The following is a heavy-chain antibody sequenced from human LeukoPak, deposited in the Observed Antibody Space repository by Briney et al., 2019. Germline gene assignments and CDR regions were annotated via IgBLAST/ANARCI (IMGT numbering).Heavy chain of an antibody. D-gene: IGHD5-12*01. V-gene: IGHV3-23*01. Sequence: PGGSLRLSCTASGFTFSSYAMSWIRQAPGKGLDWVSAITGSGGSKYYPDPVKGRITISRDNSKNTLYLRMNNLRADDTALYYCAKDSVPRYSGYGLRDDWGQGTLVTVPA. CDR3: AKDSVPRYSGYGLRDD. CDR1: GFTFSSYA. J-gene: IGHJ4*02. CDR2: ITGSGGSK.